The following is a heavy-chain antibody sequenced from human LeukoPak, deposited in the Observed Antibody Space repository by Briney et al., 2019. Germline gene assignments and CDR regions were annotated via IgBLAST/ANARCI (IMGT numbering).Heavy chain of an antibody. CDR2: ISSSGDTI. D-gene: IGHD5-18*01. J-gene: IGHJ4*02. CDR3: ARDGGTRLKYSYGYGDY. CDR1: GFTFNRYS. V-gene: IGHV3-48*04. Sequence: GGSLRLSCAASGFTFNRYSMNWVRQAPGKGLEWVSYISSSGDTIYYADSVKGRFTISRDNAKNSLYLQMNSLRAEDTAVYYCARDGGTRLKYSYGYGDYWGQGTLVTVSS.